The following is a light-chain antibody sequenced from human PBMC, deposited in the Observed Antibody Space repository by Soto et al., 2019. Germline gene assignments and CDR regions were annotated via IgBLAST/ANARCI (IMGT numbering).Light chain of an antibody. CDR2: GAS. CDR1: QTVSSN. CDR3: QQYNNWPPYT. J-gene: IGKJ2*01. Sequence: EIVMTQSPAALSVSPGERATLSCRASQTVSSNLAWYQQKPGQAPRLLIFGASTRATGIPARFSGSGSGTEFTLIISSLQSEDFAAYYCQQYNNWPPYTFGQGTKVEIK. V-gene: IGKV3-15*01.